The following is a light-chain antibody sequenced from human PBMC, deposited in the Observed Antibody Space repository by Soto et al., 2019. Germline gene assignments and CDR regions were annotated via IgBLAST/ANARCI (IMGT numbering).Light chain of an antibody. Sequence: DIVLTQSPDSLAVSLGERATMNCKSSQNILYRSNNKNYLAWYQKKPGQPPKLLIYWASSRESGVPERFSGSGSETDFTLTISNVQAEDVAVYYCQQYYVDSWTFGQGTRLE. V-gene: IGKV4-1*01. CDR3: QQYYVDSWT. CDR1: QNILYRSNNKNY. J-gene: IGKJ5*01. CDR2: WAS.